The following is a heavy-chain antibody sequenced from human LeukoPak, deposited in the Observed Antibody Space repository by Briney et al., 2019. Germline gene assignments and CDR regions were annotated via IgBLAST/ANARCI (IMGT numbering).Heavy chain of an antibody. CDR2: ISSSSSYI. V-gene: IGHV3-21*01. J-gene: IGHJ3*02. D-gene: IGHD5-18*01. CDR3: ARDPSTYSYGSDAFDI. Sequence: PGGSLRLSCAASGLTFSSYSMNWVRQAPGKGLEWVSSISSSSSYIYYADSVKGRFTISRDNAKNSLYLQMNSLRAEDTAVYYCARDPSTYSYGSDAFDIWGQGTMVTVSS. CDR1: GLTFSSYS.